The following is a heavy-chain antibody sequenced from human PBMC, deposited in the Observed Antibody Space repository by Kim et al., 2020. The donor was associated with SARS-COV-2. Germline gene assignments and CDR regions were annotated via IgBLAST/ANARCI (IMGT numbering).Heavy chain of an antibody. Sequence: THYADSGKGRFSSSRDKTKNMLYLQMNSLRAEDTAVYYCGDYHGAGSDFSYWGQGTLVTVSS. D-gene: IGHD3-10*01. J-gene: IGHJ4*02. V-gene: IGHV3-23*05. CDR3: GDYHGAGSDFSY. CDR2: T.